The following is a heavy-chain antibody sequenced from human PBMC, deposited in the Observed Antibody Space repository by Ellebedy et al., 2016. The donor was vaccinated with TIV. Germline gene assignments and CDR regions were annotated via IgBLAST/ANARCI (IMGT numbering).Heavy chain of an antibody. CDR1: DGSISSYY. V-gene: IGHV4-59*12. Sequence: SETLSLTXTVSDGSISSYYWSWIRQPPGKGLEWIGYIYYSGSTNYNPSLKSRVTISVDTSKNQFSLKLSSVTAADTAVYYCARDSIAAAGDYGMDVWGQGTTVTVSS. CDR3: ARDSIAAAGDYGMDV. CDR2: IYYSGST. D-gene: IGHD6-13*01. J-gene: IGHJ6*02.